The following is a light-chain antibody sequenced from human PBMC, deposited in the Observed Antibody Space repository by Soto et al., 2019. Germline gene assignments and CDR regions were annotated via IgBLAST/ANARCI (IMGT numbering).Light chain of an antibody. Sequence: QSALTQPASVSGSPGPSITISCPGTSSDVGGYNYVSWYQQHPGKAPKLMIYDVSNRPSGVSNRFSGSKSGNTASLTISGLQAEDEADYYCISYTSSSTHVVFGGGTKLTVL. CDR2: DVS. J-gene: IGLJ2*01. CDR1: SSDVGGYNY. CDR3: ISYTSSSTHVV. V-gene: IGLV2-14*01.